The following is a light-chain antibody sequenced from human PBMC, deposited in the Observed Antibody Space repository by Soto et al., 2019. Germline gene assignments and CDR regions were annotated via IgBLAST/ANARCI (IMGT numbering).Light chain of an antibody. Sequence: QSALTQPASVSGSPGQSITVSCTGTSSDVGSYNLVSWYQQHPGKAPKLMIYEGSKRPSGVSNRFSGSQSGNTASLTISGHQAEDEADYYCCSYAGSRVFGGGTKLTVL. CDR1: SSDVGSYNL. CDR2: EGS. CDR3: CSYAGSRV. V-gene: IGLV2-23*01. J-gene: IGLJ3*02.